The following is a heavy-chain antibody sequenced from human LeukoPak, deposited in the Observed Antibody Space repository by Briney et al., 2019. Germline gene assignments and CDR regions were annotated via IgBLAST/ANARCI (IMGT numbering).Heavy chain of an antibody. D-gene: IGHD2-2*01. Sequence: SQTLSLTCTVSGGSISSGDYYWSWIRQPPGKSLEWIGYIYHSGSTYYNPSLKSRVTISVDTSKNQFSLKLSSVTAADTAVYYCARERGVVVPVYYYYGMDVWGQGTTVTVSS. CDR1: GGSISSGDYY. J-gene: IGHJ6*02. CDR2: IYHSGST. V-gene: IGHV4-30-4*01. CDR3: ARERGVVVPVYYYYGMDV.